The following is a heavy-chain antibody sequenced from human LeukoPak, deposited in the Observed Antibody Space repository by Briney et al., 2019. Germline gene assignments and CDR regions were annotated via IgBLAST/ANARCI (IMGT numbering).Heavy chain of an antibody. D-gene: IGHD3-16*01. V-gene: IGHV4-30-4*01. CDR1: GGSINSDNYY. CDR3: ARIGDDFDI. Sequence: SQTLSLTCTVSGGSINSDNYYWSWIRQPPGKGLEWIGYIFYTGSTYYNPSLKSRVTISGDMSKSQFSLKLSSVTAADTAAYYCARIGDDFDIWGQGTMVTVSS. CDR2: IFYTGST. J-gene: IGHJ3*02.